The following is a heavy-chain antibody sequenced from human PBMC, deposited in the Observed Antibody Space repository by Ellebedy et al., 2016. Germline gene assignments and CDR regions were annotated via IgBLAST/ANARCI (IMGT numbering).Heavy chain of an antibody. V-gene: IGHV1-8*01. Sequence: ASVKVSCXASGYTFINHDVNWVRQAPGQGLEWMGWMNPKSGDTGYAQKFQGRVTMTGNTSIGTAYMELSSLRSEDTAIYYCVREGGECRGSNCFSEVFEYFDPWGQGTVVTVSS. CDR3: VREGGECRGSNCFSEVFEYFDP. D-gene: IGHD2-15*01. J-gene: IGHJ5*02. CDR2: MNPKSGDT. CDR1: GYTFINHD.